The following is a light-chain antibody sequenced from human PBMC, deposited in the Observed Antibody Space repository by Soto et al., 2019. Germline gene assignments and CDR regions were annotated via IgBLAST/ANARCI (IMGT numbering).Light chain of an antibody. CDR2: GAS. CDR3: QQYGISPWT. J-gene: IGKJ1*01. V-gene: IGKV3-15*01. CDR1: QSISDT. Sequence: EIVLTQSTGTLSLYQGERATLSCRASQSISDTLAWYQQKPGQAPRLLIHGASTRAPGFPARFSGSGSGTDFTLTISSLQSEDFAVYYCQQYGISPWTFGQGTKVDIK.